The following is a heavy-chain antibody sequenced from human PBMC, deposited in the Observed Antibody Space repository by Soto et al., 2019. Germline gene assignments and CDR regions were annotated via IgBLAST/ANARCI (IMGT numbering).Heavy chain of an antibody. J-gene: IGHJ4*02. CDR3: ARASGYSGYGGLDY. CDR2: IYHSGST. Sequence: SSETLSLTCAVSSGSISSSNWWSWVRQPPGKGLEWIGEIYHSGSTNYNPSLKSRVTISVDKSKNQFSLKLSSVTAADTAVYYCARASGYSGYGGLDYWGQGTLVTVSS. D-gene: IGHD5-12*01. CDR1: SGSISSSNW. V-gene: IGHV4-4*02.